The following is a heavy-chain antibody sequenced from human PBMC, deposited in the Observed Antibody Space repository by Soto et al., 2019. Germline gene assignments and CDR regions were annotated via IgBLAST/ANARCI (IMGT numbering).Heavy chain of an antibody. Sequence: EVQLVESGGGLVQPGGSLRLSCAASGFTFSSYWMSWVRQAPGKGLEWVANIKQDGSEKYYVDSVKGRFTISRDNAKNSLYLQMNSLRAEDTAVYYCAKSYYDSSVRLSYWGQGTLVTVSS. CDR1: GFTFSSYW. CDR3: AKSYYDSSVRLSY. V-gene: IGHV3-7*05. D-gene: IGHD3-22*01. CDR2: IKQDGSEK. J-gene: IGHJ4*02.